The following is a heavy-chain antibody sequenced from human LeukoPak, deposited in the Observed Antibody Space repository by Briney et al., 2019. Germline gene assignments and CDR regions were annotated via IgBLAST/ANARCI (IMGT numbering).Heavy chain of an antibody. CDR2: ISGSGGST. D-gene: IGHD2-2*01. CDR3: AKGPAGIVVVPAHFDY. J-gene: IGHJ4*02. CDR1: GFTFSSYA. Sequence: GGSLRLSCAASGFTFSSYAMSWVRQAPGKGLEWVSAISGSGGSTYYADSVKGRFTISRDNSKNTLYLQMNSLRAEDTAVCYCAKGPAGIVVVPAHFDYWGQGTLVTVSS. V-gene: IGHV3-23*01.